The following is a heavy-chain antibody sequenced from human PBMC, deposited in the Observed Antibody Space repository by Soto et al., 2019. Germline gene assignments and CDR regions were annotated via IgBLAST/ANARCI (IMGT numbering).Heavy chain of an antibody. Sequence: QVQLQESGPGLVKPSETLSLTCSISGGSISTHYWSWIRQSPGKGLEWIGYIYYSGSTNYNPSLKSRVIISLDTSKNQFSLHLTSVTAADTAIYYCARRGRAAAAGYFATWGPGTLVTVSS. V-gene: IGHV4-59*08. J-gene: IGHJ5*02. CDR3: ARRGRAAAAGYFAT. CDR1: GGSISTHY. D-gene: IGHD6-13*01. CDR2: IYYSGST.